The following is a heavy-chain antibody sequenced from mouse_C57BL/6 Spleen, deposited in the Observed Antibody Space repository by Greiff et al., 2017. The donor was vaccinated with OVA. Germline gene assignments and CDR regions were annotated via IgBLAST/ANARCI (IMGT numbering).Heavy chain of an antibody. D-gene: IGHD3-2*02. V-gene: IGHV14-1*01. Sequence: DVKLQESGAELVRPGASVKLSCTASGFNIKDYYMHWVKQRPEQGLEWIGRIDPEDGDTEYAPKFQGKATMTADTSSNTAYLQLSSLTSEDTAVYYCTADSSGYFDYWGQGTTLTVSS. J-gene: IGHJ2*01. CDR3: TADSSGYFDY. CDR1: GFNIKDYY. CDR2: IDPEDGDT.